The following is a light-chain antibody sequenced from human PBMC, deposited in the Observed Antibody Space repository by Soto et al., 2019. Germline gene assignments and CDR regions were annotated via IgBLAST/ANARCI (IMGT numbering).Light chain of an antibody. V-gene: IGKV3-20*01. Sequence: EIVLTQSPGTLSLSPGERATLSCRASQSVGSYLAWYQQKPGQAPRLLIYGASSRATGIPDRFSGSGSGTDFTLTISRLEPEDFAVYYCQQYVSSSRTFGQGTKVEIK. CDR3: QQYVSSSRT. CDR2: GAS. CDR1: QSVGSY. J-gene: IGKJ1*01.